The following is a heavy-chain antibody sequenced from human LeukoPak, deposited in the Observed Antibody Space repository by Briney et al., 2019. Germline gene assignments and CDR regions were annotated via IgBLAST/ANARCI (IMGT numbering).Heavy chain of an antibody. CDR1: GGSFSDYY. J-gene: IGHJ3*02. CDR3: ARDLENSPIVVVPAGAFDI. CDR2: IYTSGST. Sequence: SETLSLTCTVSGGSFSDYYWSWIRQPAGKGLEWIGRIYTSGSTNYNPSLKSRVTMSLDMSKNQFSLKLNSVTAADTAVYYCARDLENSPIVVVPAGAFDIWGQGTMVTVSS. D-gene: IGHD2-2*01. V-gene: IGHV4-4*07.